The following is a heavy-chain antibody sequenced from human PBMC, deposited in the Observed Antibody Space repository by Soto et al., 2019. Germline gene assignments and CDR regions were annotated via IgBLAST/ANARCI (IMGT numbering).Heavy chain of an antibody. CDR3: ARGIVVVPAAMNHFDY. J-gene: IGHJ4*02. Sequence: SETLSLTCTVSGGSISSGDYYWSWIRQPPGKGLEWIGYIYYSGSTYYNPSLKSRVTISVDTSKNQFSLKLSSVTAADTAVYYCARGIVVVPAAMNHFDYWGQGTTVTVSS. D-gene: IGHD2-2*01. V-gene: IGHV4-30-4*01. CDR1: GGSISSGDYY. CDR2: IYYSGST.